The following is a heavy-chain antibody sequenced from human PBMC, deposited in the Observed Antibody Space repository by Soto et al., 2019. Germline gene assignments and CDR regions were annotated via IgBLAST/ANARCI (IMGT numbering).Heavy chain of an antibody. J-gene: IGHJ4*02. D-gene: IGHD1-26*01. CDR2: ISWNSGSI. V-gene: IGHV3-9*01. CDR3: AKGQWELPYYFDY. Sequence: EVQLVESGGGLVQPGRSLRLSCAASGFTFDDYAMHWVRQAPGKGLEWVSGISWNSGSIGYADSVKGRFTISRDNAKNSLYLQMNSLRAEDTALYYCAKGQWELPYYFDYWGQGTLVTVSS. CDR1: GFTFDDYA.